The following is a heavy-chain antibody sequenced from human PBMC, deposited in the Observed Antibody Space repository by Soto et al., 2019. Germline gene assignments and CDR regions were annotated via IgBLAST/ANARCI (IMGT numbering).Heavy chain of an antibody. J-gene: IGHJ3*02. CDR3: ARDLFITYYYDSSGSSGAFDI. V-gene: IGHV1-69*01. CDR1: VGTIVSYS. Sequence: SVTVSCTGSVGTIVSYSISWVRQATGQGLELMGGIIPIFGTANYAQKFQGRVTITADESTSTAYMELSSLRSEDTAVYYRARDLFITYYYDSSGSSGAFDIWVQGTMVTVSS. D-gene: IGHD3-22*01. CDR2: IIPIFGTA.